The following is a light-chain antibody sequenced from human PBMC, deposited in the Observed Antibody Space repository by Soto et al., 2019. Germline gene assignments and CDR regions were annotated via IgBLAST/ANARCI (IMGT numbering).Light chain of an antibody. CDR1: QSIISRY. CDR3: QQYNNWPSWT. Sequence: VLTQSPGTLSLSPGERAALSCRASQSIISRYLAWYQHKPGQAPRLLIYGVSTRAAGIPARFSGSGSGTEFTLTISSLQSEDSAIYYCQQYNNWPSWTFGQGTKVDIK. V-gene: IGKV3-15*01. J-gene: IGKJ1*01. CDR2: GVS.